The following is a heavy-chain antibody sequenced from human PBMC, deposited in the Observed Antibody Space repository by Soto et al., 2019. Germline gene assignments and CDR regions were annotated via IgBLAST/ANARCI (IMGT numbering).Heavy chain of an antibody. V-gene: IGHV3-30*18. CDR1: GFTFSSYG. CDR3: AKVVRGYFDWSRHDAFDI. D-gene: IGHD3-9*01. J-gene: IGHJ3*02. CDR2: ISYDGSNK. Sequence: GGSLRLSCAASGFTFSSYGMHWVRQAPGKGLEWVAVISYDGSNKYYADSVKGRFTISRDNSKNTLYLQMNSLRAEDTAVYYCAKVVRGYFDWSRHDAFDIWGQGTMVTVSS.